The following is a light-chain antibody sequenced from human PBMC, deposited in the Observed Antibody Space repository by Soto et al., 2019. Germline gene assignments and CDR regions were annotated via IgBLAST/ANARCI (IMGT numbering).Light chain of an antibody. CDR2: GAS. Sequence: EIVLTQSPATLSLSPGERATLSCRASQSVSSSFLAWYQQKPGQAPRLLIYGASGRATGIPDRFSGSGSGTDFTLTISRLEPEDFAVYYCQQYGSSGTFGQGTKVDIK. CDR1: QSVSSSF. CDR3: QQYGSSGT. J-gene: IGKJ1*01. V-gene: IGKV3-20*01.